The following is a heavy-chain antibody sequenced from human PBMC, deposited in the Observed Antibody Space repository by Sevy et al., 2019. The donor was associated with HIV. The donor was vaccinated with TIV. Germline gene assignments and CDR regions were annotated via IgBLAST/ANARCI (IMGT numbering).Heavy chain of an antibody. CDR3: AKDRYSAHDSRGDWGY. D-gene: IGHD5-12*01. CDR1: GFTFSSSA. J-gene: IGHJ4*02. Sequence: GGSLRLSCAASGFTFSSSAMTWVRQAPGKGLEWVSSISGSGSSTYYADSVKGRFTISRDNSKNTLYLQMNSLRVEDTAVYYCAKDRYSAHDSRGDWGYWGQGTVVTVS. CDR2: ISGSGSST. V-gene: IGHV3-23*01.